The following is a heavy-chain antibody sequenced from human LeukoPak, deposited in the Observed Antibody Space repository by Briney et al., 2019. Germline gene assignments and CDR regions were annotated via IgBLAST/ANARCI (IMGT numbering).Heavy chain of an antibody. CDR1: GGSISSSSYY. CDR2: IYYSGST. D-gene: IGHD6-6*01. J-gene: IGHJ5*02. V-gene: IGHV4-39*07. CDR3: ARDARGGIAARRFDP. Sequence: PSETLSLTCTVAGGSISSSSYYWGWIRQPPGKGLEWIGSIYYSGSTYYNPSLKSRVTISVDTSKNQFSLKLNSVTAADTAVYYCARDARGGIAARRFDPWGQGTLVTVSS.